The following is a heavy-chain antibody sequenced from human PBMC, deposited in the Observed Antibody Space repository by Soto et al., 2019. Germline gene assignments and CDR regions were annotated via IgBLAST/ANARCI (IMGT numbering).Heavy chain of an antibody. D-gene: IGHD2-8*01. CDR1: GFTFSSYA. CDR3: AGGGTSGNYAFDI. V-gene: IGHV3-23*01. J-gene: IGHJ3*02. Sequence: DVQLLESGGGLVQPGGSLRLSCAASGFTFSSYAMSWVRQAPGKGLAWVSSLTGSGGSTYYADSVKGRFTISRDNSRDTLYRQMNSLRAEDRAVYYCAGGGTSGNYAFDIWGQGTLVTVSS. CDR2: LTGSGGST.